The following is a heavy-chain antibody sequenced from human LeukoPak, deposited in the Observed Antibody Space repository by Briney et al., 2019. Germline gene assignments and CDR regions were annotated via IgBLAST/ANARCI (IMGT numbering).Heavy chain of an antibody. D-gene: IGHD5-24*01. V-gene: IGHV3-33*01. Sequence: GGSLRLSCAASGFTFSSYSIHWVRQAPGKGLEWVAVIWYDGSNKYYADSVKGRFTISRDNSKNTLYLQMNSLRAEDTAVYYCARDGMATIPYWGQGTLVTVSS. CDR1: GFTFSSYS. CDR2: IWYDGSNK. J-gene: IGHJ4*02. CDR3: ARDGMATIPY.